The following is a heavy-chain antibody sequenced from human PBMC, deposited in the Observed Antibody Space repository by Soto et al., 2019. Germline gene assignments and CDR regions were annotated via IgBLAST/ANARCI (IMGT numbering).Heavy chain of an antibody. J-gene: IGHJ6*02. Sequence: GGSLRLSCAASGFTFSSYAMHWVRQAPGKGLEWVAVISYDGSNKYYADSVKGRFTISRDNSKNTLYLQMNSLRAEDTAVYYCASSPDYYYYGMDVWGQGXTVTVYS. CDR3: ASSPDYYYYGMDV. CDR1: GFTFSSYA. CDR2: ISYDGSNK. V-gene: IGHV3-30-3*01.